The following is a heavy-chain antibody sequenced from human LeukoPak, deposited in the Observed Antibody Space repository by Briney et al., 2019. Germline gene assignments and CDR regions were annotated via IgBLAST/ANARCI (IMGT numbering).Heavy chain of an antibody. CDR1: GFTFSRYA. CDR2: ISGSGGSA. V-gene: IGHV3-23*01. Sequence: GGSLRLSCAASGFTFSRYAMRWVRQAPGKGLEWVSSISGSGGSAVYADSVQGRFSTSRDNSKDIVYLQMNSLRVEDTAVYYCARRVDYWGQGTLVTVSS. CDR3: ARRVDY. J-gene: IGHJ4*02.